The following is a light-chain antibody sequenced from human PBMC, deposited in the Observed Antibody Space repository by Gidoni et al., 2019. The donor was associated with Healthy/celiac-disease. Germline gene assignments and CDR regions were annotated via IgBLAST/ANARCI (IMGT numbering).Light chain of an antibody. V-gene: IGKV3-15*01. Sequence: EIVMTQSPATLSVSPGERATLSCRASQSVSSTLAWYQQKPGQAPRLLIYGASTRATGIPARFSGSGSGTECTLTISSLKSEDFAVYYCQQYNNWPLFTFGPGTKVDIK. CDR1: QSVSST. CDR2: GAS. CDR3: QQYNNWPLFT. J-gene: IGKJ3*01.